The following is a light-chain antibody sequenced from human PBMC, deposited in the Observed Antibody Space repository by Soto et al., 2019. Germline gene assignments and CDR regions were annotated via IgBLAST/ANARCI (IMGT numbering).Light chain of an antibody. J-gene: IGLJ1*01. Sequence: QSVLAQPASVSGSRGQSITISCTGTSSDVGRYNYVSWFQQHPGKVPQLIIYDVSNWPSGVSDRFSGYKSGTTASLTISGLQPEDEADYCCSSFTSSSTVVFGTGTKVTVL. CDR3: SSFTSSSTVV. CDR2: DVS. CDR1: SSDVGRYNY. V-gene: IGLV2-14*03.